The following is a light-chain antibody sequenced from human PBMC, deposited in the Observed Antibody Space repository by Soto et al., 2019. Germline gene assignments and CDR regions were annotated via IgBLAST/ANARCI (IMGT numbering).Light chain of an antibody. CDR3: CSYASSTSYV. J-gene: IGLJ1*01. V-gene: IGLV2-14*01. Sequence: QSVLTQPASVSGSPGQSITISCTGTSSDVGGYNFVSWYQQYPCKAPKLMIHDVTSRPSGVSNRFSGSKSGTTASLTISGLQAEDEADYYCCSYASSTSYVFGTGTKLTVL. CDR2: DVT. CDR1: SSDVGGYNF.